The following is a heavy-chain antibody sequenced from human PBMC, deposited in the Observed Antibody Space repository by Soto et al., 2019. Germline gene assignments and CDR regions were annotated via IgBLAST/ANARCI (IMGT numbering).Heavy chain of an antibody. D-gene: IGHD4-17*01. CDR3: ARAMTTVTYDLLER. J-gene: IGHJ6*02. Sequence: ASAVQASCKASGGTFSSYAISWVRQAPGQGLEWMGGIIPIFGTANYAQKFQGRVTITADESTSTAYMELSSLRSEDTAGYYCARAMTTVTYDLLERWGQGTTVTGSS. CDR1: GGTFSSYA. CDR2: IIPIFGTA. V-gene: IGHV1-69*13.